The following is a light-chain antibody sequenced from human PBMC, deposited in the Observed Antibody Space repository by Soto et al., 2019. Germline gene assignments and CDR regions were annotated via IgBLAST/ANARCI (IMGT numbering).Light chain of an antibody. Sequence: EIVLTQSPATLSLSPGDRATLSYRASQTVSSYLAWYQQKPGQAPRLLIYDASSRATGIPARFSGSGSGTDFTLTITSLEPEDFAVYYCQQRSDWPSTFGGGTKVEIK. CDR1: QTVSSY. CDR2: DAS. V-gene: IGKV3-11*01. CDR3: QQRSDWPST. J-gene: IGKJ4*01.